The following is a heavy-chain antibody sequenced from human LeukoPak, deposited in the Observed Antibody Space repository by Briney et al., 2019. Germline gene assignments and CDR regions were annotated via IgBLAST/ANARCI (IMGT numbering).Heavy chain of an antibody. J-gene: IGHJ5*02. CDR2: IYYSGST. V-gene: IGHV4-59*08. Sequence: SETLSLTCTVSGGSISSYYWSWIRQPPGKGLEWIGYIYYSGSTNYNPSLKSRVTISVDTSKNQFSLKLSSVTAADTAVYYCARTRRDYYDSSGYYSAWFDPWGQGTLVTVSS. CDR1: GGSISSYY. CDR3: ARTRRDYYDSSGYYSAWFDP. D-gene: IGHD3-22*01.